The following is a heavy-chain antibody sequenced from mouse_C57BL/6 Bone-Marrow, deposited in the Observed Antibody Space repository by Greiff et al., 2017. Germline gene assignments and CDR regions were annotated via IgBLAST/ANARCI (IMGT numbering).Heavy chain of an antibody. CDR2: ISSGGSFT. V-gene: IGHV5-6*01. CDR3: ARQGYYYGSDWYFDV. D-gene: IGHD1-1*01. Sequence: EVKVVESGGDLLKPGGSLKLSCAASGFTFSSYGLSLVRPTPDKRLEWVATISSGGSFTYYPDSVKGRFTISRDNAKNTLYLQMSSLKSEDTAMYYCARQGYYYGSDWYFDVWGTGTTVTVSS. J-gene: IGHJ1*03. CDR1: GFTFSSYG.